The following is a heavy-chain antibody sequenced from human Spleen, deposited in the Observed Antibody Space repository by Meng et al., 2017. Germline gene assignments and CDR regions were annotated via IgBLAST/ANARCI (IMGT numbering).Heavy chain of an antibody. CDR2: IRNKAYGGTP. J-gene: IGHJ4*01. V-gene: IGHV3-49*04. CDR3: TSDRYTNGWYRVDF. D-gene: IGHD6-19*01. Sequence: GGSLRLSCTTSGFNFDDYAMTWVRQAPGKGLEWVGFIRNKAYGGTPDYAASVKGRFTISRDDSKSIAYLQMNSLKTEDTAVYYCTSDRYTNGWYRVDFCGHGNLVNGAS. CDR1: GFNFDDYA.